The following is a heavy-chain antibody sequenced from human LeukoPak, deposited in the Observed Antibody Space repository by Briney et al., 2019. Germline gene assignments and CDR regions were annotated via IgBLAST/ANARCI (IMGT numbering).Heavy chain of an antibody. CDR3: ARPLVQQDRRGGVDY. CDR1: GGSFSGYY. V-gene: IGHV4-34*01. CDR2: INHSGST. D-gene: IGHD1-1*01. Sequence: KPSETLSLTCAVYGGSFSGYYWSWIRQPPGKGLEWIGEINHSGSTNYNPSLKSRVTISVDTSKNQFSLKLSSVTAADTAVYYCARPLVQQDRRGGVDYLGQGTLVTVSS. J-gene: IGHJ4*02.